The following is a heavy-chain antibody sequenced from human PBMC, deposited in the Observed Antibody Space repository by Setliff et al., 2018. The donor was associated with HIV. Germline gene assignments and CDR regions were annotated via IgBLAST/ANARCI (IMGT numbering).Heavy chain of an antibody. CDR2: LYFSGGT. Sequence: SETLSLTCTVSGGSISSHYWSWIRQPPGKGLEWIGTLYFSGGTSYNSSLKSRVTISGDTSNNQFSLNLTSVTTADTAVYYCARVETTVRGATYGLDVWGQGTTVTVSS. D-gene: IGHD3-10*01. CDR3: ARVETTVRGATYGLDV. V-gene: IGHV4-59*11. CDR1: GGSISSHY. J-gene: IGHJ6*02.